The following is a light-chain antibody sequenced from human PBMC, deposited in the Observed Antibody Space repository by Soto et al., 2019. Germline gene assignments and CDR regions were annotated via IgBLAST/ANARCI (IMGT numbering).Light chain of an antibody. Sequence: DIQLTQSPSFLSASVGDRVTITCRASQGISGYLAWYQLKPGKAPNLLIYAAFTLESGVPSRFSGSGSRTEFTLTISSLQPEDFATYYCQQLKSYPPTFGGGTKLEIK. CDR1: QGISGY. J-gene: IGKJ4*01. V-gene: IGKV1-9*01. CDR2: AAF. CDR3: QQLKSYPPT.